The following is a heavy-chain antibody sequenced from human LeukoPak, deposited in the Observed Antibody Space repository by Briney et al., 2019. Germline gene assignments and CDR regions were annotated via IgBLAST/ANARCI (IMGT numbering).Heavy chain of an antibody. CDR2: IIPIFGTG. D-gene: IGHD3-22*01. J-gene: IGHJ4*02. V-gene: IGHV1-69*13. CDR3: ARGLGDSSGYYFSDN. Sequence: ASVKVSCKTSGGTXSTSAISWVRRAPGQGLEWMGGIIPIFGTGNYAQKFQGRVTITADEFTSTAYMELSSLTSEDTAVYYCARGLGDSSGYYFSDNWGQGTLVTVSS. CDR1: GGTXSTSA.